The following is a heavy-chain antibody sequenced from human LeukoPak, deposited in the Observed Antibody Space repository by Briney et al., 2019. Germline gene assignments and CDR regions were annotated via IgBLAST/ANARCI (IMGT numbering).Heavy chain of an antibody. V-gene: IGHV1-18*01. Sequence: GASAEVSCKASGYTFSSYGISWVRQAPGQGLEWMGWISGNNGNTNYAQKVQGRVTMTTDTSTSTAYMELRSLRSDDTAVYYCARGRAAGTFWLDYWGQGTLVTVSS. D-gene: IGHD6-13*01. CDR1: GYTFSSYG. J-gene: IGHJ4*02. CDR3: ARGRAAGTFWLDY. CDR2: ISGNNGNT.